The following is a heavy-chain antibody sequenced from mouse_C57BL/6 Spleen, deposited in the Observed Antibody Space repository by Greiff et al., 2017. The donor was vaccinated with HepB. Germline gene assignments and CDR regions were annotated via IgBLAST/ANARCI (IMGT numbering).Heavy chain of an antibody. J-gene: IGHJ2*01. Sequence: QVQLQQPGAELVKPGASVKMSCKASGYTFTSYWITWVKQRPGQGLEWIGDIYPGSGSTNYNEKFKSKATLTVDTSASTAYMQLSSLTSEYSALYYCARDHSDYGSSYSNYWGQGTTLTVSS. V-gene: IGHV1-55*01. CDR1: GYTFTSYW. CDR2: IYPGSGST. D-gene: IGHD1-1*01. CDR3: ARDHSDYGSSYSNY.